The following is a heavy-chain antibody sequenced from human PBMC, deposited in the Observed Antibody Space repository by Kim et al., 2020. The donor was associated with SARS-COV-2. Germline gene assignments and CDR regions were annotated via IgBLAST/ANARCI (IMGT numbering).Heavy chain of an antibody. CDR2: ISGNGVNK. CDR1: GFTFDTYA. CDR3: AKVVVMDGYNYYYYY. Sequence: GGSLRLSCVASGFTFDTYAMSWVRQAPGKGLEWVSVISGNGVNKFYADSVRGRLTVSRDNSTNTLYLQMTSLRDEDTALYYCAKVVVMDGYNYYYYY. V-gene: IGHV3-23*01. D-gene: IGHD3-22*01. J-gene: IGHJ6*01.